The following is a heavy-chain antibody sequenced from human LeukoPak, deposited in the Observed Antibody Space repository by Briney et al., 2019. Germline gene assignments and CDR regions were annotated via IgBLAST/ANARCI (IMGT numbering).Heavy chain of an antibody. CDR1: GGSFSGYY. D-gene: IGHD3-9*01. CDR2: INHSGST. CDR3: ARGAGGYDILTGYYEYYFDY. V-gene: IGHV4-34*01. Sequence: SETLSLTCAVYGGSFSGYYWSWIRQPPGKGLEWIGEINHSGSTHYNPSLKSRVTMSVDTSKNQFSLKLSSVTAADTAVYYCARGAGGYDILTGYYEYYFDYWGQGTLVTVSS. J-gene: IGHJ4*02.